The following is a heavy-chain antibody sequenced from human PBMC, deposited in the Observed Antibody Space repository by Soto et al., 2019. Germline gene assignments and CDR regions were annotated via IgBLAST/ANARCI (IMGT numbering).Heavy chain of an antibody. J-gene: IGHJ4*02. CDR1: GGSISSGGYY. CDR2: IYYSGST. CDR3: AGSIKGKYYFDY. Sequence: SETLSLTCTVSGGSISSGGYYWSWIRQHPGKGLEWIGYIYYSGSTYYNPSLKSRVTISVDTSKNQFSLKLSSVTAADTAVYYCAGSIKGKYYFDYWGQGTLVPVSS. V-gene: IGHV4-31*02. D-gene: IGHD3-10*01.